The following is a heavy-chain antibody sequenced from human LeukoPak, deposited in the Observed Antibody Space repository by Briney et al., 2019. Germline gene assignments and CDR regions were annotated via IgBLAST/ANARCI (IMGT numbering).Heavy chain of an antibody. Sequence: SETLSLTCAVYGGSFSGYYWSWIRQPPGKGLEWIGEINHSGSTNYNPSLKSRVTISVDTSKNQFSLKLSSVTAAGTAVYYCARYGDYGDRIDYWGQGTLVTVSS. CDR3: ARYGDYGDRIDY. D-gene: IGHD4-17*01. V-gene: IGHV4-34*01. CDR1: GGSFSGYY. CDR2: INHSGST. J-gene: IGHJ4*02.